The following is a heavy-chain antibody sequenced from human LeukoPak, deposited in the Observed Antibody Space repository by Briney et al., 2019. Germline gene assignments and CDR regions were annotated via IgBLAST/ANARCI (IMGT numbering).Heavy chain of an antibody. J-gene: IGHJ4*02. V-gene: IGHV3-48*01. CDR2: ISSSSTGI. CDR1: GFTFSSHS. Sequence: GGSLRLSCAASGFTFSSHSMNWVRQAPGKGLEWVAYISSSSTGIYYADSVKGRFIISRDNANNSLFLHMNSLRAEDTAVYYCAGAWSGYIYTFDYWGQGTLVTVSS. D-gene: IGHD5-18*01. CDR3: AGAWSGYIYTFDY.